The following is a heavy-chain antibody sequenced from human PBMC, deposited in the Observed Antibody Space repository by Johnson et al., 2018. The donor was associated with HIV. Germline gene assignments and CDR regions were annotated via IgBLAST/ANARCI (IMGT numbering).Heavy chain of an antibody. V-gene: IGHV3-30*04. CDR1: GFTFSTYS. CDR3: ARESGWGHDAFDI. J-gene: IGHJ3*02. Sequence: VQLVESGGGVVQPGGSLRLSCAASGFTFSTYSMHWVRQAPGMRLEWVAVISYDGNNKYYADSLKGRFTIYRDNSKNTLYLQMNSLRAEDTAVYSCARESGWGHDAFDIWGQGTMVIVSS. D-gene: IGHD3-22*01. CDR2: ISYDGNNK.